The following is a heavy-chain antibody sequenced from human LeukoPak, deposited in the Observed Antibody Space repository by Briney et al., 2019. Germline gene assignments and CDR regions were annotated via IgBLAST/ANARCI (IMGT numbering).Heavy chain of an antibody. D-gene: IGHD6-13*01. Sequence: PSETLSLTCSVSGGSFDSKYWSWIRQPPGKGLEWIGYIYYSGSTNYNPSLKSRVTISVDTSKNQFSLKLSSVTAADTAVYYCARHGEGAAAGHFDYWGQGTLVTVSS. CDR3: ARHGEGAAAGHFDY. J-gene: IGHJ4*02. CDR1: GGSFDSKY. V-gene: IGHV4-59*08. CDR2: IYYSGST.